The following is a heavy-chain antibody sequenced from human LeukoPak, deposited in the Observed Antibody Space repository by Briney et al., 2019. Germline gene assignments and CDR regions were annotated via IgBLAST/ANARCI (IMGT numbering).Heavy chain of an antibody. CDR3: ARDLLLRSRVIAAAGTGGY. D-gene: IGHD6-13*01. CDR2: IIPIFGTA. J-gene: IGHJ4*02. CDR1: GGTFSSYA. Sequence: GASVTVSCKASGGTFSSYAISWVRQAPGQGLEWMGGIIPIFGTANYAQKFQGRVTITTDESTSTAYMELSSLRSEDTAVYYCARDLLLRSRVIAAAGTGGYWGQGTLVTVSS. V-gene: IGHV1-69*05.